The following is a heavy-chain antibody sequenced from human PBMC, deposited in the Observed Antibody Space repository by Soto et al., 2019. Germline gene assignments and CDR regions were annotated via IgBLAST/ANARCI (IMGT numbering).Heavy chain of an antibody. J-gene: IGHJ4*02. CDR2: INYSGST. D-gene: IGHD3-3*01. CDR3: AREKSDVLRFLEWLPKGYFDC. Sequence: SETLSLTCAVYGGSFSGYYWSWIRQPPGKGLEWIGEINYSGSTNYNPSLKSRVTISVDTSKNQFSLKLSSVTAADTAVYYCAREKSDVLRFLEWLPKGYFDCWGQGTLVTVS. V-gene: IGHV4-34*01. CDR1: GGSFSGYY.